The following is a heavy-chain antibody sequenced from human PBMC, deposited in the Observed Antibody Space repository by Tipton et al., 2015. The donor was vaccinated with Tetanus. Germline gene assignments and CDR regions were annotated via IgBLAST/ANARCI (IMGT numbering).Heavy chain of an antibody. CDR2: ISWNSGSI. Sequence: RSLRLSCAASGFTFDDYAMHWVRQAPGKGLEWVSGISWNSGSIGYADSVKGRFTISRDNAKNSLYLQMNSLRAEDTALYYCAKDLLTFGGVIVTPGAFDYWGQGTLVTVSS. CDR1: GFTFDDYA. J-gene: IGHJ4*02. D-gene: IGHD3-16*02. V-gene: IGHV3-9*01. CDR3: AKDLLTFGGVIVTPGAFDY.